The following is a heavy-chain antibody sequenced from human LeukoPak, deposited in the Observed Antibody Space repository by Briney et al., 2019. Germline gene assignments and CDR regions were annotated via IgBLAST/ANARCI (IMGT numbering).Heavy chain of an antibody. CDR3: AALYYYDSSGYYWQSGGCFDY. D-gene: IGHD3-22*01. Sequence: TSGKVSCKVSGFTLTSFAMQWVRQARGHRLEWIGWIVAGSGTTTYAQKFQERVTITRDMSTSTAYMELSSLRSEDTAVYYCAALYYYDSSGYYWQSGGCFDYWGQGTLVTVSP. V-gene: IGHV1-58*02. CDR1: GFTLTSFA. J-gene: IGHJ4*02. CDR2: IVAGSGTT.